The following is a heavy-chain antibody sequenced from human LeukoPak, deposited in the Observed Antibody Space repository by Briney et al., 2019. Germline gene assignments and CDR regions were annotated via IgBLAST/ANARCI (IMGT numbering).Heavy chain of an antibody. V-gene: IGHV1-69*13. J-gene: IGHJ5*02. CDR1: GYIFTNYG. D-gene: IGHD1-26*01. CDR3: VNSKVGATLSGYNWFDP. Sequence: SVKVSCKASGYIFTNYGISWVRQAPGQGLEWMGGIIPIFGTANYAQKFQGRVTITADESTSTAYMELSSLRSEDTAVYYCVNSKVGATLSGYNWFDPWGQGTLVTVSS. CDR2: IIPIFGTA.